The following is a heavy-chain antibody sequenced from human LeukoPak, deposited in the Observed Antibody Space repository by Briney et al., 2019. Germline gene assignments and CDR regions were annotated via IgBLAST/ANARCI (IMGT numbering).Heavy chain of an antibody. CDR3: ARGLRGRGSYNQY. CDR1: GGSFSGYY. Sequence: PSETLSLTCAVYGGSFSGYYWSWIRQPPGKGLEWIGEINHSGSTNYNPPLKSRVTISVDTSKNQFSLKLSSVTAADTAVYYCARGLRGRGSYNQYWGQGTLVTVSS. J-gene: IGHJ4*02. CDR2: INHSGST. D-gene: IGHD1-26*01. V-gene: IGHV4-34*01.